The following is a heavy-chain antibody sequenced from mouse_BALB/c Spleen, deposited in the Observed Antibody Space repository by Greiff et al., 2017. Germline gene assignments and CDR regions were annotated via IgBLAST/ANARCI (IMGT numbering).Heavy chain of an antibody. Sequence: VQLQQSGAELVKPGASVKLSCKASGYTFTSYYMYWVKQRPGQGLEWIGEINPSNGGTNFNEKFKSKATLTVDKSSSTAYMQLSSLTSEDSAVYYGTRSGYGNYPFDYWGQGTTLTVSS. J-gene: IGHJ2*01. CDR1: GYTFTSYY. CDR2: INPSNGGT. V-gene: IGHV1S81*02. CDR3: TRSGYGNYPFDY. D-gene: IGHD2-10*02.